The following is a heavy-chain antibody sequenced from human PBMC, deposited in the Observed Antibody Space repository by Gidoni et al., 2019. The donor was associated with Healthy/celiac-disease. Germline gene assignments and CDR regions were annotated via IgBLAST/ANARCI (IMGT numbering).Heavy chain of an antibody. Sequence: QVQLVESGGGVVQPGRSLRLSCAASGFTFSSYGMHWVRQAPGKGLEWVAVIWYDGSNKYYADSVKGRFTISRDNSKNTLYLQMNSLRAEDTAVYYCARDRDYYDSSGYITGGYFDYWGQGTLVTVSS. J-gene: IGHJ4*02. D-gene: IGHD3-22*01. CDR3: ARDRDYYDSSGYITGGYFDY. V-gene: IGHV3-33*01. CDR1: GFTFSSYG. CDR2: IWYDGSNK.